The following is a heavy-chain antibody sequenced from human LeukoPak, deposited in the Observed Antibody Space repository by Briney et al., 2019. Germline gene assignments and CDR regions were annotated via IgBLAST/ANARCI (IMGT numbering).Heavy chain of an antibody. J-gene: IGHJ4*02. D-gene: IGHD2-2*01. CDR2: ISSSSSYI. CDR3: ARDDIVVVPAASYFDY. V-gene: IGHV3-21*01. CDR1: GFTFSIYS. Sequence: GGSLRLSCAASGFTFSIYSMNWVRQAPGKGLEWVSSISSSSSYIYYADSVKGRFAISRDNAKNSLYLQMNSLRAEDTAVYYCARDDIVVVPAASYFDYWGQGTLVTVSS.